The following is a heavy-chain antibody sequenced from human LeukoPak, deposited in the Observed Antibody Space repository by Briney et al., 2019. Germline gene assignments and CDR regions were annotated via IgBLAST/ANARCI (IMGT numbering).Heavy chain of an antibody. CDR1: GFTFDNYS. Sequence: GGSLRLSCAASGFTFDNYSMNWVRRAPGQWLEWVSYISSGSSFIYYADSLRGRFTISRDNAKNFMYLQMNSLRAEDTAVYYCARVGGGSCSDTSCSPNDYWGQGTLVTVSS. CDR3: ARVGGGSCSDTSCSPNDY. V-gene: IGHV3-21*01. D-gene: IGHD2-2*01. J-gene: IGHJ4*02. CDR2: ISSGSSFI.